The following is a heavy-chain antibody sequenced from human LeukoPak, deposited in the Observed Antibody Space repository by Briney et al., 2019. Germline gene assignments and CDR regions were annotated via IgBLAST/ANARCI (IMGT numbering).Heavy chain of an antibody. CDR1: GFTVSRNY. CDR3: ANTGGLGY. J-gene: IGHJ4*02. CDR2: IYSGGNT. V-gene: IGHV3-53*01. Sequence: PGGSLRLSCAASGFTVSRNYMSWVRQAPGKGLEWVSVIYSGGNTYYADFVKGRFTISRDSSKNTLYLQINSLTAEDTAVYYCANTGGLGYWGQGSLVSVCS. D-gene: IGHD2-8*02.